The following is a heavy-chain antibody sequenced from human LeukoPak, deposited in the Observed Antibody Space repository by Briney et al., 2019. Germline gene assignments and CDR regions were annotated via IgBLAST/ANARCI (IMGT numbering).Heavy chain of an antibody. D-gene: IGHD2-15*01. CDR3: ARTACSGGTCYSQRGAFDI. CDR1: GNSISPYY. Sequence: PSETLSLTCTVSGNSISPYYWSWIRLSPGKGLEWLGFVSDSGNTNYNPSLKSRVTISVDTSRNQFSLKLSSVTAADTAVYYCARTACSGGTCYSQRGAFDIWGQGTMVTVSS. V-gene: IGHV4-59*01. J-gene: IGHJ3*02. CDR2: VSDSGNT.